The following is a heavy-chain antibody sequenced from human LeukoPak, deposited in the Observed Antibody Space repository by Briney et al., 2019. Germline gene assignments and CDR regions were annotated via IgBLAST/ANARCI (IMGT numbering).Heavy chain of an antibody. CDR2: ISGSGGST. V-gene: IGHV3-23*01. Sequence: SGGSLRLSCAASGFTFSSYSMNWVRQAPGKGLEWVSAISGSGGSTYYADSVKGRFTISRDNSKNTLYLQMNSLRAEDTAVYYCVGYYDSSGYYPYYFDYWGQGTLVTVSS. D-gene: IGHD3-22*01. J-gene: IGHJ4*02. CDR1: GFTFSSYS. CDR3: VGYYDSSGYYPYYFDY.